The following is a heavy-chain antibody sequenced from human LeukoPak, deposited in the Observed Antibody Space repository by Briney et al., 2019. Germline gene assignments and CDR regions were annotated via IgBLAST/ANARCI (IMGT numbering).Heavy chain of an antibody. V-gene: IGHV3-23*01. CDR1: GFTFSSYA. J-gene: IGHJ4*02. CDR2: ISGSGGST. Sequence: GGSLRLSCAASGFTFSSYAMSWVRQAPGKGLEWVSLISGSGGSTHYADSVKGWFTISRDNSKNTLHLQMNSLRAEDTAVYFCAKGYCASATCYARFEYWGQGTLVSVSS. D-gene: IGHD2-2*01. CDR3: AKGYCASATCYARFEY.